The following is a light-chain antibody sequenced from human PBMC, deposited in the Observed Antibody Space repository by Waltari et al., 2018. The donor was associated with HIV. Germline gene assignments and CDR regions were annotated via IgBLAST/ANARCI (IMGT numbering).Light chain of an antibody. CDR1: SSNIRAAYA. Sequence: QSVLTQPPPRSGAPGHTVTLSSPAASSNIRAAYAVHADQQLPGTAPKLLMYGNNNRASGVPDRFSGSKFGPSASLAITGLQAEDEAYYYCQSYDSGSSGSVFGGGTKLTVL. CDR3: QSYDSGSSGSV. V-gene: IGLV1-40*01. CDR2: GNN. J-gene: IGLJ2*01.